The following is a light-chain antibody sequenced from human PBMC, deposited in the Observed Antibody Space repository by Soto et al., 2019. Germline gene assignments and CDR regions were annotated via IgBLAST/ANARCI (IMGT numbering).Light chain of an antibody. J-gene: IGLJ3*02. CDR3: SSYAERNSVL. CDR2: EVS. Sequence: QSALTQPASVSGSPGQSITIPCTGTSSDVGGYNYVSWYQQHPGKAPKLMIYEVSNRPSGVSSRFSGSKSGNTASLTISGLQAEDEADYYCSSYAERNSVLFGGGTKVTVL. V-gene: IGLV2-14*01. CDR1: SSDVGGYNY.